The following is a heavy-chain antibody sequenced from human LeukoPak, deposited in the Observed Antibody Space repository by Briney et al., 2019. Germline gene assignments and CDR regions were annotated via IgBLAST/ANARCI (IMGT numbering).Heavy chain of an antibody. CDR1: GFTFSDYY. V-gene: IGHV3-11*06. CDR3: VGGGDPPFEG. J-gene: IGHJ4*02. CDR2: ISSSSSYA. Sequence: GGSLRLSCAASGFTFSDYYMSWIRQAPGKGLEWVSYISSSSSYANYADSVKGRFTISRDNAKNSLYLQMNSLRAEDTAVYYCVGGGDPPFEGWGQGTLVTVSS. D-gene: IGHD2-21*01.